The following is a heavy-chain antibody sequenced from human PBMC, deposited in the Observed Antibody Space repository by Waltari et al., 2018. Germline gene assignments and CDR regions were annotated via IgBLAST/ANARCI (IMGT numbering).Heavy chain of an antibody. D-gene: IGHD5-12*01. V-gene: IGHV1-69*04. CDR1: VGTFSSYA. CDR2: IIPLLGIA. CDR3: VREVVATTLGRYYFDY. J-gene: IGHJ4*02. Sequence: QVQLVQSGAEVKKPGSSVKGSCKASVGTFSSYAISGVRQAPGQGLEWMGGIIPLLGIANYAQKFPGRVTITADESTSTAYMELSSLRSEDTAVYYCVREVVATTLGRYYFDYWGQGTLVTVSS.